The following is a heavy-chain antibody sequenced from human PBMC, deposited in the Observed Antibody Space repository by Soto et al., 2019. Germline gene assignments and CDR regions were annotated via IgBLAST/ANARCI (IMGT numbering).Heavy chain of an antibody. CDR1: GGSISSYY. V-gene: IGHV4-59*08. Sequence: QVQLQESGPGLVKPSETLSLTCTVSGGSISSYYWSWIRQPPGKGLEWIGYIYYSGSTNYNPSLKSRVTLSVDTSKNQFSLKLSSVTAADTAVYYCARLLDMWFGELFAFDIWGQGTMVTVSS. D-gene: IGHD3-10*01. CDR2: IYYSGST. J-gene: IGHJ3*02. CDR3: ARLLDMWFGELFAFDI.